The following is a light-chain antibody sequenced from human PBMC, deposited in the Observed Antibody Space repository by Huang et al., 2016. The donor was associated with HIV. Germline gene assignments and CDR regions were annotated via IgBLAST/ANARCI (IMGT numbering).Light chain of an antibody. J-gene: IGKJ1*01. CDR1: QSVSSS. CDR2: GDS. V-gene: IGKV3-11*01. CDR3: QQRTDWPPWT. Sequence: EVVLTQSPATLSLSPGERATLSCRASQSVSSSLAWFQQRPGQAPRLLIYGDSIRATSIPARFSGSGSGTDFTLTISSLEPEDFAVYYCQQRTDWPPWTFGQGTKVEIK.